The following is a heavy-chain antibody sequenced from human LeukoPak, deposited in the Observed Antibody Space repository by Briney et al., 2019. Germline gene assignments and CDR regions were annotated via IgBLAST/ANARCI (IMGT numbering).Heavy chain of an antibody. CDR2: ISRSSSYI. V-gene: IGHV3-21*01. CDR1: GLTHSRFS. J-gene: IGHJ3*02. Sequence: GGSLRLSCAASGLTHSRFSMSWVRQAPGKGLEWVYSISRSSSYIYYAHSVQGRFPISRDHDQHSLYLQMNSLRAEDHAVYYCARRAAAGTVRAIDISGQGTMGTVSS. CDR3: ARRAAAGTVRAIDI. D-gene: IGHD6-13*01.